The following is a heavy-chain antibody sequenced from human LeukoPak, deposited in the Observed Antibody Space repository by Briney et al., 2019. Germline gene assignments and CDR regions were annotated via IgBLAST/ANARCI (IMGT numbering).Heavy chain of an antibody. CDR1: GGSISSSRFY. Sequence: SETLSLTFSVSGGSISSSRFYWVWIRQPPGKGLEWIGSLYYTGNTYYNPSLNSRVTISIDTSQNQFSLKLTSVTAADTAVYYCARHDYDFWSGLFDFWGQGTLVTVSS. CDR2: LYYTGNT. V-gene: IGHV4-39*01. CDR3: ARHDYDFWSGLFDF. D-gene: IGHD3-3*01. J-gene: IGHJ4*02.